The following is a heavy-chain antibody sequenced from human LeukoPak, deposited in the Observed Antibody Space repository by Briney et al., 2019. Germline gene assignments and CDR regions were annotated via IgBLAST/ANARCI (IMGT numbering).Heavy chain of an antibody. D-gene: IGHD3-10*01. CDR3: ARALKLWFGELLSFDY. J-gene: IGHJ4*02. CDR1: GGSFSGYY. Sequence: SETLSRTCAVYGGSFSGYYWSWIRQPPGKGLEWIGEINHSGSTNYNPSLKSRVTISVDTSKNQFSLKLSSVTAADTAVYYCARALKLWFGELLSFDYWGQGTLVTVSS. V-gene: IGHV4-34*01. CDR2: INHSGST.